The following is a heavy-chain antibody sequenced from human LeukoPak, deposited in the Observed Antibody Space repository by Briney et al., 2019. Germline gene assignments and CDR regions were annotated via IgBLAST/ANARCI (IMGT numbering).Heavy chain of an antibody. CDR2: ISWNSGSI. CDR3: AKDNRRHYTSGPNPDSLH. Sequence: GGSLRLSCEGSGFSFSGHWMHWVRQAPGKGLEWVSGISWNSGSIDYADSVKGRFTISRDNAKNSLYLQMNSLRVEDTAFYYCAKDNRRHYTSGPNPDSLHWGQGALVTVSS. J-gene: IGHJ4*02. V-gene: IGHV3-9*01. D-gene: IGHD6-19*01. CDR1: GFSFSGHW.